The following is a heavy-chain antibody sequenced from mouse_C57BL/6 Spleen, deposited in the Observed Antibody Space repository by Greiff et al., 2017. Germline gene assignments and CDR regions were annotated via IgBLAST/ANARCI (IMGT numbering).Heavy chain of an antibody. Sequence: DVKLQESGGGLVKPGGSLKLSCAASGFTFSSYAMSWVRQTPEKRLEWVATISDGGSYTYYPDNVKGRFTISRDNAKNNLYLQMSHLKSEDTAMYYCARDGGWFAYWGQGTLVTVSA. V-gene: IGHV5-4*01. CDR3: ARDGGWFAY. J-gene: IGHJ3*01. CDR2: ISDGGSYT. CDR1: GFTFSSYA.